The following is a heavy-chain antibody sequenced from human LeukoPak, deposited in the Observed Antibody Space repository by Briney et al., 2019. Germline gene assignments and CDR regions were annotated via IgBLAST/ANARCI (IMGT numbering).Heavy chain of an antibody. J-gene: IGHJ4*02. V-gene: IGHV3-30*18. CDR1: AFTFSTYG. CDR3: AKAGGGTTAAGINY. D-gene: IGHD6-13*01. Sequence: PGGSLRLSRAPSAFTFSTYGIQSVRQPPGKWLEWVAVISHDGSNKYYADSVKGRFTISRDNSKNTLYLQMNSLRAEDTAVYYCAKAGGGTTAAGINYWGQGTLVTVSS. CDR2: ISHDGSNK.